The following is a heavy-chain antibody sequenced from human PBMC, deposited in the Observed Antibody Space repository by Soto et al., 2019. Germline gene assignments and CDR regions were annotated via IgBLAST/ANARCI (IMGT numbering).Heavy chain of an antibody. Sequence: QVQLQESGPGLVKPSGTLSLTCAVSGGSISSSNWYSWVRQPPGKGLEWIGEIYHSGSTNYNPSLKSRVTISVDKSKNQFSLKLSSVTAADTAVYYCARGALNWNWKEHYYYVIDVWRQGTTVTVSS. V-gene: IGHV4-4*02. CDR2: IYHSGST. CDR1: GGSISSSNW. CDR3: ARGALNWNWKEHYYYVIDV. J-gene: IGHJ6*02. D-gene: IGHD1-7*01.